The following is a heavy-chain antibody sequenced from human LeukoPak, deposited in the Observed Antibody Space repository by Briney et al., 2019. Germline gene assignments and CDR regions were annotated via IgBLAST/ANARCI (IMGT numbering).Heavy chain of an antibody. J-gene: IGHJ4*02. CDR3: ARHPYSGSYHFDY. D-gene: IGHD1-26*01. Sequence: ASVKVSCKTSGYTFSNFGINWVRQAPGQGLEWMGWISGNNDNPNYGQKFQGRFTVTTDSSTSTAYMELRNLRFDDTAVYYCARHPYSGSYHFDYWGQGTLVTVSS. CDR1: GYTFSNFG. V-gene: IGHV1-18*01. CDR2: ISGNNDNP.